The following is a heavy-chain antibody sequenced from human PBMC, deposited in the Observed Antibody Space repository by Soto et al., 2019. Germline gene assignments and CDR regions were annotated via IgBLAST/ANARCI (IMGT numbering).Heavy chain of an antibody. CDR3: AKGSSGSRPYYFDS. J-gene: IGHJ4*02. D-gene: IGHD3-22*01. CDR1: GFTFSNYA. Sequence: EVQLLESGGGLVQPGGSLRLSCVGSGFTFSNYAMSWVRQAPGKGLDWFSAITGSGFDSYYADSVKGRFTISRDNYRDTVYLQMNKLRAEDTAIYYCAKGSSGSRPYYFDSWGRGTLVSVSS. V-gene: IGHV3-23*01. CDR2: ITGSGFDS.